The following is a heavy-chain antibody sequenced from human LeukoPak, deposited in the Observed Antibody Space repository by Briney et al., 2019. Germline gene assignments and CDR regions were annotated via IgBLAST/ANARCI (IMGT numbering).Heavy chain of an antibody. V-gene: IGHV3-21*01. CDR3: ARHRYDFWSGSPLDY. CDR2: ISSSSSYI. D-gene: IGHD3-3*01. J-gene: IGHJ4*02. CDR1: GFTFSSYS. Sequence: GGSLRLSCAASGFTFSSYSMNWVRQAPGKGLEWVSSISSSSSYIYYADSVKGRFTISRDNAKNSLYLQMNSLRAEDTAVYYCARHRYDFWSGSPLDYWGQGTLVTVSS.